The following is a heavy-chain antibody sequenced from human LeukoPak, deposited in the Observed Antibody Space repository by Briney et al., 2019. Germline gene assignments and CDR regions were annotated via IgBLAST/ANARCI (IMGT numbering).Heavy chain of an antibody. CDR2: ISAHNGNT. CDR1: GYAFTSYG. CDR3: VRERSQDTTDY. V-gene: IGHV1-18*01. J-gene: IGHJ4*02. D-gene: IGHD1-26*01. Sequence: GASVKVSCEASGYAFTSYGIKWVRQAPGQGLEWMGWISAHNGNTNYAQNFQGKVTMTTDSSTSTAYMELRNLRSDDTAMYYCVRERSQDTTDYWGQGTLVTVSS.